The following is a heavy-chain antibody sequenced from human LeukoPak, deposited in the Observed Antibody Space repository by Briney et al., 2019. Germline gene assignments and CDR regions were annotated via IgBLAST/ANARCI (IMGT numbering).Heavy chain of an antibody. D-gene: IGHD1-26*01. Sequence: SETLSLTCTVSGGSVSSSFYYWGWIRQPPGKGLEWIGSMYFSGSTHYNPSLKSRVTISVDTPKNQFSLKLTSVTAADTAVYYCANAASYSVDYWGQGTLVTVSS. J-gene: IGHJ4*02. V-gene: IGHV4-39*01. CDR2: MYFSGST. CDR1: GGSVSSSFYY. CDR3: ANAASYSVDY.